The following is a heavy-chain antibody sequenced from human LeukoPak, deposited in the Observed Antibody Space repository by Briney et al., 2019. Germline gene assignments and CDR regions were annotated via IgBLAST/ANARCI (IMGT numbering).Heavy chain of an antibody. D-gene: IGHD3-10*01. CDR3: ARGPWFSNRFDP. Sequence: NASETLSLTCAVYGGSFSGYYWSWIRQPPGKGLEWIGEINHSGSTNYNPSLKSRVTISVDTSKNQFSPKLSSVTAADTAVYYCARGPWFSNRFDPWGQGTLVTVSS. V-gene: IGHV4-34*01. CDR1: GGSFSGYY. J-gene: IGHJ5*02. CDR2: INHSGST.